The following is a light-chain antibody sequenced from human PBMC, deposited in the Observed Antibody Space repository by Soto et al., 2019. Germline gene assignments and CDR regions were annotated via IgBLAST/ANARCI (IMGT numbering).Light chain of an antibody. J-gene: IGLJ1*01. Sequence: QSVLTQPPSVSGSPGQSVTISCTGTSSDVGGYNRVSWYQQPPDTAPKVMIYEVSNRPSGVPDRFSGSKSGNTASLTISGLQAEYEADYYCCSFTTISTYVFGTGTKVTVL. CDR2: EVS. CDR3: CSFTTISTYV. V-gene: IGLV2-18*02. CDR1: SSDVGGYNR.